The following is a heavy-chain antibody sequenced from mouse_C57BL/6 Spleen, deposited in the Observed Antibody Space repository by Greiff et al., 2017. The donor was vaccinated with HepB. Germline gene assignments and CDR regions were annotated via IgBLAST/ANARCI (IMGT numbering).Heavy chain of an antibody. CDR2: INPNNGGT. J-gene: IGHJ4*01. CDR1: GYTFNDYY. CDR3: ARSGGEDAMDY. D-gene: IGHD3-2*02. Sequence: EVQLQQSGPELVKPGASVKISCKASGYTFNDYYMNWVKQSHGKSLEWIGDINPNNGGTSYNQKFKGKATLTVDKSSSTAYMELRSLTSEDSAVYYCARSGGEDAMDYWGQGTSVTVSS. V-gene: IGHV1-26*01.